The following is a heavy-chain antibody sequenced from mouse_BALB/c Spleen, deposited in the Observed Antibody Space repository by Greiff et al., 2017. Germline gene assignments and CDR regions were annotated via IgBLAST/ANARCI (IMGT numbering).Heavy chain of an antibody. J-gene: IGHJ2*01. CDR2: ISSGGSYT. CDR1: GFTFSSYG. CDR3: AREFLDY. Sequence: DVKLVESGGDLVKPGGSLKLSCAASGFTFSSYGMSWVRQTPDKRLEWVATISSGGSYTYYPDSVKGRFTISRDNAKNTLYLQMSSLKSEDTAMYYCAREFLDYWGQGTTLTVSS. V-gene: IGHV5-6*02.